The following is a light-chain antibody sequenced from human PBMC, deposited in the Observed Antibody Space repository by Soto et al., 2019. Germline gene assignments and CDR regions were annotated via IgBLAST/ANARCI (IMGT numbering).Light chain of an antibody. CDR2: RVS. V-gene: IGKV3-20*01. CDR3: QQYVTSPYI. CDR1: QSISSSY. Sequence: DIVLTQSPGTLSFSPGERATLSCRASQSISSSYLAWYQQKPGQAPRLLIHRVSTRATGIPDRFSDSGSGTDFTLTISRLEPEDFAVYYCQQYVTSPYIFGQGTKLEIK. J-gene: IGKJ2*01.